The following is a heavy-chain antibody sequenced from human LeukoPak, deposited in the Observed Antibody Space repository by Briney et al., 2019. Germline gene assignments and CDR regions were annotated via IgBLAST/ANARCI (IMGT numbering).Heavy chain of an antibody. J-gene: IGHJ6*02. CDR1: GFTFSSYG. CDR2: ISYDGSNK. D-gene: IGHD5-18*01. CDR3: VVDTAMVPLRHDMDV. Sequence: QSGGSLRLSCAASGFTFSSYGMHWVRQAPGKGLEWVAVISYDGSNKYYADSVKGRFTISRDNSKNTLYLQMNSLRAEDTAVYYCVVDTAMVPLRHDMDVWGQGTTVTVSS. V-gene: IGHV3-30*03.